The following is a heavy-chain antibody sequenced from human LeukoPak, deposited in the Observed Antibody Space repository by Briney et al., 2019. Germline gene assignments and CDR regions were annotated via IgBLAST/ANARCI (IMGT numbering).Heavy chain of an antibody. J-gene: IGHJ3*02. V-gene: IGHV4-30-2*01. CDR3: ARGPWSGQPGGYAFDI. D-gene: IGHD3-3*01. CDR2: IYHSGST. Sequence: PSETRSLTCTVSGGSISSGGYYWSWIRQPPGKGLEWIGYIYHSGSTYYNPSLKSRVTISVDRSKNQFSLKLSSVTAADTAVYYCARGPWSGQPGGYAFDIWGQGTMVTVSS. CDR1: GGSISSGGYY.